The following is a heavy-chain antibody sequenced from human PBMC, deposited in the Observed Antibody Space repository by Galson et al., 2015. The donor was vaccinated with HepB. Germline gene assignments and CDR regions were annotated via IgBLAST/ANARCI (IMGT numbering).Heavy chain of an antibody. CDR2: IWYDGSNK. Sequence: SLRLSCAASGFTFSSYGMHWVRQAPGKGLEWVAVIWYDGSNKYYADSVKGRFTISRDNSKNTLYLQMNSLRAEDTAVYYCARDHSMGATTLYYFDYWGQGTLVTVSS. CDR1: GFTFSSYG. J-gene: IGHJ4*02. V-gene: IGHV3-33*01. CDR3: ARDHSMGATTLYYFDY. D-gene: IGHD1-26*01.